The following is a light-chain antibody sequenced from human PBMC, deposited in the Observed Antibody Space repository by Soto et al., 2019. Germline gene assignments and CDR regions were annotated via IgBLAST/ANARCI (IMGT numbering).Light chain of an antibody. J-gene: IGKJ5*01. CDR2: GAS. V-gene: IGKV3-20*01. Sequence: EIVLTQSPGTLYLSPGERATISCRASESVMKYLAWYQQKPGQAPRLLIHGASSRATGISDRFSGSGSGTDFTLTINRLEPEDFAVYYCKQYSSSPPITFGQGTRLEIK. CDR3: KQYSSSPPIT. CDR1: ESVMKY.